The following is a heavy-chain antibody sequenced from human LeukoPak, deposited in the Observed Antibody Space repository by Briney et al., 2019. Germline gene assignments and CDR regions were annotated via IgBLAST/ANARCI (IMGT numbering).Heavy chain of an antibody. D-gene: IGHD2-15*01. CDR1: GYTFTNFG. CDR3: AGTYCSGGNCYFYYGY. J-gene: IGHJ4*02. CDR2: ITPYNGHT. Sequence: GASVKVSCKTSGYTFTNFGITWVRQAPGQGLEWLGWITPYNGHTNYAQNLQGRVTMTTDTSTTTAYMELMSLRSDDTAVYYCAGTYCSGGNCYFYYGYWGQGTLVTVSS. V-gene: IGHV1-18*01.